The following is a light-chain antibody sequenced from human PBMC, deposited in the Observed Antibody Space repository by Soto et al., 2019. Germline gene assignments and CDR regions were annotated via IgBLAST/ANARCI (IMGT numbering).Light chain of an antibody. CDR3: QQLYTLPFT. V-gene: IGKV1-9*01. CDR1: QDISTF. CDR2: EAS. Sequence: DIQMTQSPSAVSASVGDRVTITCRASQDISTFLAWYQQKPGKAPKLLIYEASTLQSGVPSRFSGSGSGTEFTLTISGLLPEDFAAYHCQQLYTLPFTFGQGTRLEIK. J-gene: IGKJ5*01.